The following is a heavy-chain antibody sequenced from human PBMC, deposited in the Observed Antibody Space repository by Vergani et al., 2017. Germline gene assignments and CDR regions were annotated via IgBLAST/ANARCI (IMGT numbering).Heavy chain of an antibody. CDR2: ISGSGGST. CDR1: GFTFSSYA. Sequence: EVQLLESGGGLVQPGGSLRLSCAASGFTFSSYAMSWVRQAPGKGLEWVSAISGSGGSTYYADSVKGRFTISRDHSKNTLYLQMNSLRAEDTAVYYCANLLSKYSTYYYYMDVWGKGTTVTVSS. V-gene: IGHV3-23*01. CDR3: ANLLSKYSTYYYYMDV. J-gene: IGHJ6*03. D-gene: IGHD6-6*01.